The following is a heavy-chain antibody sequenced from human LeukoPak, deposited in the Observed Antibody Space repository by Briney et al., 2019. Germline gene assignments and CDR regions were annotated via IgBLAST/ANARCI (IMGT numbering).Heavy chain of an antibody. J-gene: IGHJ6*02. D-gene: IGHD2/OR15-2a*01. CDR2: IYYSGST. Sequence: PSETPSLTCTVSGGSISSYYWSWIRQPPGKALEWIGHIYYSGSTDYNPSLKGRVTISIDTSKNQFSLKLSSVAAADTAMYYCARGSLERITRYYYYGMDVWGRGTTVTVSS. V-gene: IGHV4-59*01. CDR1: GGSISSYY. CDR3: ARGSLERITRYYYYGMDV.